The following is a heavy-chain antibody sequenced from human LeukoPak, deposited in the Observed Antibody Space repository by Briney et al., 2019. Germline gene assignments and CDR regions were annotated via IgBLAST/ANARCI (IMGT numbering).Heavy chain of an antibody. D-gene: IGHD2-2*01. CDR2: IPYDGSNQ. Sequence: GGSLRLSCAASGFTFSSYGMHWVRQAPGKGLEWVAVIPYDGSNQYYADSVKGRFTISRDNSKSTLYLQMNSLRPEDTAVYYCAKDLTPIVVVPAALMTWGQGTLVTVSS. J-gene: IGHJ5*02. CDR1: GFTFSSYG. V-gene: IGHV3-30*18. CDR3: AKDLTPIVVVPAALMT.